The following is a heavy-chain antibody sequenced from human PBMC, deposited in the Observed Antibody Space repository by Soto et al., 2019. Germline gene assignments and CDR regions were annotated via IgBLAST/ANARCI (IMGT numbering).Heavy chain of an antibody. J-gene: IGHJ6*03. CDR3: ARDGIAAAGKGSYYYYYMDV. Sequence: GGSLRLSCAASGFTFSSYGMHWVRQAPGKGLEWVAVIWYDGSNKYYADSVKGRFTIPRDNSKNTLYLQMNSLGAEDTAVYYCARDGIAAAGKGSYYYYYMDVWGKGTTVTVSS. D-gene: IGHD6-13*01. CDR2: IWYDGSNK. V-gene: IGHV3-33*01. CDR1: GFTFSSYG.